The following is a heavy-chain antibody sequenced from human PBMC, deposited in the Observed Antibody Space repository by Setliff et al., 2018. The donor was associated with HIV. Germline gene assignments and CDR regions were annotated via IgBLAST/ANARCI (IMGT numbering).Heavy chain of an antibody. CDR2: INTDGSDT. Sequence: HPGGSLRLSCAASGFTFSSYWVHWVRQTPGKGLTWVSRINTDGSDTSYADAVKGRFTISRDNAQDTLYLQMNSLGAEDTAMYYCARWGRGSTSGFDYWGQGTQVTVSS. CDR1: GFTFSSYW. V-gene: IGHV3-74*01. D-gene: IGHD2-2*01. J-gene: IGHJ4*02. CDR3: ARWGRGSTSGFDY.